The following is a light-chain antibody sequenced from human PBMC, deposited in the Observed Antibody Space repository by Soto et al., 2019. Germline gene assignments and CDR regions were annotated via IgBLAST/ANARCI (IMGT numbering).Light chain of an antibody. CDR3: QQDYNLPGT. Sequence: GERVTLSCRASQSVSSSYLTWYQQKPGQAPRLLIYGASTRATSIPARFSGSGSGTDFTLTISSLQPEDFAVYYCQQDYNLPGTFGQGTKVEIK. V-gene: IGKV3D-7*01. CDR2: GAS. CDR1: QSVSSSY. J-gene: IGKJ1*01.